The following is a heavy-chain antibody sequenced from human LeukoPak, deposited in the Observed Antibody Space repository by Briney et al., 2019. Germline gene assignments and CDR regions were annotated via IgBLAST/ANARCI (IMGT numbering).Heavy chain of an antibody. CDR3: ARGGSSSWYGWDY. V-gene: IGHV4-59*01. CDR2: IYYSGST. J-gene: IGHJ4*02. D-gene: IGHD6-13*01. Sequence: PSETLSLTCTVSGGSINNYYWSWIRQPPGKGLEWVGYIYYSGSTNYNPSLKSRVTISVDTSKNQFSLKLSSVTAADTAVYYCARGGSSSWYGWDYWGQGTLVTVSS. CDR1: GGSINNYY.